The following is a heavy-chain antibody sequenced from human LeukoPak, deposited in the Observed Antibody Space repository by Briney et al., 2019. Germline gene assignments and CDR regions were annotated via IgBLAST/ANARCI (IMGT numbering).Heavy chain of an antibody. J-gene: IGHJ3*02. CDR2: IIPIFGTA. D-gene: IGHD6-13*01. V-gene: IGHV1-69*05. CDR3: ASSYSSNRGYAFDI. CDR1: GGTFSSYA. Sequence: SVKVSCKASGGTFSSYAISWVRQAPGQGLEWMGGIIPIFGTANYAQKFQGRITITTDESTSTAYMELSSLRSEDTAVYYCASSYSSNRGYAFDIWGQGTMVTVSS.